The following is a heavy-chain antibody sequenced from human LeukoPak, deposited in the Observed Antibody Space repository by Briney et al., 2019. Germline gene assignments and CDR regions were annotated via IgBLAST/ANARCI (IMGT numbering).Heavy chain of an antibody. V-gene: IGHV4-34*01. Sequence: PSETLSLTCAVYGGSFSGYYWSWIRQPPGKGLEWIWGINHSGSTNYNPSLKSRVTISVDTSKNQFSLKLSSVTAADTAVYYCARCPGYCSGGSCYHVGFDYWGQGTLVTVSS. J-gene: IGHJ4*02. D-gene: IGHD2-15*01. CDR2: INHSGST. CDR1: GGSFSGYY. CDR3: ARCPGYCSGGSCYHVGFDY.